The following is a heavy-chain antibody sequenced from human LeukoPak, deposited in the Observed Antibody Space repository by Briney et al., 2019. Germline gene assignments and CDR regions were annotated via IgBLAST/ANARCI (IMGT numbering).Heavy chain of an antibody. V-gene: IGHV4-39*01. CDR1: GGSISSSSYY. D-gene: IGHD5-18*01. J-gene: IGHJ2*01. CDR3: ARVKVRIQLWSNSWYFDL. Sequence: PSETLSLTCTVSGGSISSSSYYWGWIRQPPGKGLEWIGSIYYSGSTYYNPSLKSRVTISVDTSKNQFSLKLSSVTAADTAVYYCARVKVRIQLWSNSWYFDLWGRGTLVTVSS. CDR2: IYYSGST.